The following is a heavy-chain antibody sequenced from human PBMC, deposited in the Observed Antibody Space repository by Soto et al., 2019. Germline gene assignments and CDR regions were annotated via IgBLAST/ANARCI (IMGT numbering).Heavy chain of an antibody. CDR2: ISAYNGNT. CDR3: ARGYGYDSSGYYLFDY. D-gene: IGHD3-22*01. V-gene: IGHV1-18*04. J-gene: IGHJ4*02. Sequence: ASVKVSSKASCYTFTSYGISWVRQAPGQGLEWMGWISAYNGNTNYAQKLQGRVTMTTDTSTSTAYMELRSLRSDDTAVYYCARGYGYDSSGYYLFDYWGQGTLVTVSS. CDR1: CYTFTSYG.